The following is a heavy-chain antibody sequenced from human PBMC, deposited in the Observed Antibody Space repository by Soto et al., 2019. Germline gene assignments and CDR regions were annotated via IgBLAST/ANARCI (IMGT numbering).Heavy chain of an antibody. CDR2: INHSGST. CDR1: GGSFSGYY. Sequence: QVQLQQWGAGLLKPSETLSLTCAVYGGSFSGYYWSWIRQPPGKGLEWIGEINHSGSTNYNPSLKSRVTISVDTSKNQFSLKLSSVTAADTAVYYCAREVTYQIGLDYWAREPWSPSPQ. D-gene: IGHD2-2*01. V-gene: IGHV4-34*01. J-gene: IGHJ4*02. CDR3: AREVTYQIGLDY.